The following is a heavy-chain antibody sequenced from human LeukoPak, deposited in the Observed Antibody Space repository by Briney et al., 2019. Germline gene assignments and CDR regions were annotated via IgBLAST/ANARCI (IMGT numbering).Heavy chain of an antibody. Sequence: GGSLRLSCAASGFTFSSYSMNWVRQAPGKGLEWVSSISSSSYIYYADSAKGRFTISRDNAKNSLYLQMNSLRAEDTAVYYCARDYGGVGDYFDYWGQGTLVTVSS. D-gene: IGHD3-3*01. V-gene: IGHV3-21*01. J-gene: IGHJ4*02. CDR1: GFTFSSYS. CDR3: ARDYGGVGDYFDY. CDR2: ISSSSYI.